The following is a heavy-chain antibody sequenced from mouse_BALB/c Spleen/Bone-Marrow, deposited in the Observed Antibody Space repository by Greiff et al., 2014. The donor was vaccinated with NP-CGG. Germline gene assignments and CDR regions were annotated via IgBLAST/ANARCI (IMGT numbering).Heavy chain of an antibody. V-gene: IGHV5-9-1*01. CDR3: ARQGYHRYDGRGFDY. D-gene: IGHD2-14*01. CDR2: ISSGGSYT. CDR1: GFTFSSYA. Sequence: DVMLVESGGGLVKPGGSLKLSCAASGFTFSSYAMSWVRQTPEKRLEWVGTISSGGSYTYYPDSVKGRFTISRDNAKNTLYLRMSSLRSEDTAMYYCARQGYHRYDGRGFDYWGQGTTLTVSS. J-gene: IGHJ2*01.